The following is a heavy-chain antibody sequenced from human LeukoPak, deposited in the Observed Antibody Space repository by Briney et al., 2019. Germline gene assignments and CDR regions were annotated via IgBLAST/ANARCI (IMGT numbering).Heavy chain of an antibody. CDR1: GFTFSSYA. V-gene: IGHV3-23*01. CDR3: ARRRGMAVLDY. Sequence: PGGSLRLSCAASGFTFSSYAMSWVRQAPGKGLEWVSGIITGGSTDYADSVKGRFTISKDNSKRTLYLQMNSLRAEDTAVYYCARRRGMAVLDYWGQGTLVTVSS. D-gene: IGHD3-16*01. J-gene: IGHJ4*02. CDR2: IITGGST.